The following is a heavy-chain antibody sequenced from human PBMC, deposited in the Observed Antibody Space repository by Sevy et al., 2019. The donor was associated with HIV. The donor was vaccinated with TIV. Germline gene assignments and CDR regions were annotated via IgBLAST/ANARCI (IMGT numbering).Heavy chain of an antibody. D-gene: IGHD2-21*02. CDR3: ARDQHDYAGDLRTGWFDP. CDR1: GFTFSSYA. Sequence: GGSLRLSCAASGFTFSSYAMHWVRQAPGKGLEWVAVISYDGSNKYYADSVKGRFTISRDNSKNTLYLQVKSLRTEDTAVYYCARDQHDYAGDLRTGWFDPWGQGTLVTVSS. V-gene: IGHV3-30-3*01. CDR2: ISYDGSNK. J-gene: IGHJ5*02.